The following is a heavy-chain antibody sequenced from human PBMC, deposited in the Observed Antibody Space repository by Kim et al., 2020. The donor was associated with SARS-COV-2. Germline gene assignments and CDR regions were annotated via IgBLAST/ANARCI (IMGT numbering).Heavy chain of an antibody. D-gene: IGHD6-19*01. Sequence: GGSLRLSCAASGFTFSSYGMHWVRQAPGKGLEWVAVISYDGSNKYYADSVKGRFTISRDNSKNTLYLQMNSLRAEDTAVYYCAKGWVHSSADYWGQGTLVTVSS. CDR2: ISYDGSNK. J-gene: IGHJ4*02. CDR3: AKGWVHSSADY. CDR1: GFTFSSYG. V-gene: IGHV3-30*18.